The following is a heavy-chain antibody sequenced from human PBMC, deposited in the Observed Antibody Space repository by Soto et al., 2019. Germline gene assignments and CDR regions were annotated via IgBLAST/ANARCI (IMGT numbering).Heavy chain of an antibody. CDR1: RFSLSSTGVG. Sequence: KSGPTLVNPTQTLTLTCTFSRFSLSSTGVGVGWIRQPPGKSLEWLVVLYFNEDRRRNPSLANRLTITTANNKNQVILTMTNMDPVDTATYYCIYRRAGYDYHGLDVWGQGTMVTVSS. CDR2: LYFNEDR. D-gene: IGHD3-16*01. J-gene: IGHJ6*02. V-gene: IGHV2-5*01. CDR3: IYRRAGYDYHGLDV.